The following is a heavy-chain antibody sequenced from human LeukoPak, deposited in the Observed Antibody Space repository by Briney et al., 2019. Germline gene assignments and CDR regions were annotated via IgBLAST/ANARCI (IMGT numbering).Heavy chain of an antibody. CDR1: GFTFSSYA. Sequence: GGSLRLSCAASGFTFSSYAMSWVRQAPGKGLEWVSSISSSSSYIYYADSVKGRFTISRDNAKNSLYLQMNSLRAEDTAVYYCARVQYIAAAGTIWYDPWGQGTLVTVSS. CDR2: ISSSSSYI. J-gene: IGHJ5*02. V-gene: IGHV3-21*01. D-gene: IGHD6-13*01. CDR3: ARVQYIAAAGTIWYDP.